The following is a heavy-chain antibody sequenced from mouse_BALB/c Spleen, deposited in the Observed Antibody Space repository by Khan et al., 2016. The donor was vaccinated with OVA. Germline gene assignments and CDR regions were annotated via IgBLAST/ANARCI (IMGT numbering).Heavy chain of an antibody. CDR1: GFSLTDYG. V-gene: IGHV2-6-5*01. CDR2: IWGGGTT. D-gene: IGHD2-10*02. CDR3: AKGVWSYYFALYY. Sequence: QVQLKQSGPGLVAPSQNLSITCTVSGFSLTDYGVSWIRQPPGKGLEWLGVIWGGGTTYYNSALKSRLSISKDNSKSQVFLKMNSLQTDDTAMYYCAKGVWSYYFALYYWGQGTSVTVSS. J-gene: IGHJ4*01.